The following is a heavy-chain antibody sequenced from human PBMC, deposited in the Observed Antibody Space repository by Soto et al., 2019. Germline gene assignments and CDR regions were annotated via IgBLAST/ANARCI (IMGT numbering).Heavy chain of an antibody. J-gene: IGHJ5*02. Sequence: ETLSLSCAASGFTFSSYAMSWIRQAPGKGLEWVSAISGSGGSTYYADSVKGRFTISRDNSKNTLYLQMNSLRAEDTAVYYCAKSIAAAGVAWFDPWGQGTLVTVSS. CDR1: GFTFSSYA. CDR2: ISGSGGST. CDR3: AKSIAAAGVAWFDP. D-gene: IGHD6-13*01. V-gene: IGHV3-23*01.